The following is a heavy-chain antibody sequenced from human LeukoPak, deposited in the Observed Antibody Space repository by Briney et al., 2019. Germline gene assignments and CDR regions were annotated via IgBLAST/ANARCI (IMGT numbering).Heavy chain of an antibody. J-gene: IGHJ4*02. V-gene: IGHV3-7*01. CDR3: ATDRGWRTSGYYLYYFEY. D-gene: IGHD3-3*01. CDR2: IKHDGSEK. CDR1: GFIFTNYF. Sequence: GGSLRLSCAASGFIFTNYFMSWVRQAPGKGLGWVASIKHDGSEKYYVDSVRGRFTISRDNTMNSLYLQMSSLRAEDTAVYYCATDRGWRTSGYYLYYFEYWGQGTLVAYSS.